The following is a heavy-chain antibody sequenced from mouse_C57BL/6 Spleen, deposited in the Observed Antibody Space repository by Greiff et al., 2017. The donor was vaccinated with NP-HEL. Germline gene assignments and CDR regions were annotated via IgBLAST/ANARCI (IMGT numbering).Heavy chain of an antibody. D-gene: IGHD1-1*01. Sequence: EVKLVESGGGLVKPGGSLKLSCAASGFTFSSYAMSWVRQTPEKRLEWVATISDGGSYTYYPDNVKGRFTISRDNAKNNLYLQMSHLKSEDTAMYYCARDLNPLNYYGSSYGDDYFDYWGQGTTLTVSS. J-gene: IGHJ2*01. CDR1: GFTFSSYA. CDR3: ARDLNPLNYYGSSYGDDYFDY. V-gene: IGHV5-4*01. CDR2: ISDGGSYT.